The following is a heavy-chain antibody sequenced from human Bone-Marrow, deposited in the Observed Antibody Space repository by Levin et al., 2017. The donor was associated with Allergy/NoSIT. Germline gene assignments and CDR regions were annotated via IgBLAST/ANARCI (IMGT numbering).Heavy chain of an antibody. D-gene: IGHD3-10*01. Sequence: SETLSLTCTVSGGSVNTNTYYWGWIRQPPGKGLEWIGTVFYNGNTYNSPSLRSRVTISLDTSKNQFSLNLSSVTAADTAVYFCVRLGLEGFGEWISFFDHWGRGILVTVSS. CDR2: VFYNGNT. CDR1: GGSVNTNTYY. V-gene: IGHV4-39*01. J-gene: IGHJ4*01. CDR3: VRLGLEGFGEWISFFDH.